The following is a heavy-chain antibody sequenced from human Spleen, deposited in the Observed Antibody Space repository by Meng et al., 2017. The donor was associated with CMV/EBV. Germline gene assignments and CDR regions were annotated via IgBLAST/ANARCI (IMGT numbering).Heavy chain of an antibody. D-gene: IGHD5-18*01. CDR1: GYTFTSYG. CDR3: ARAGYTYGFDY. Sequence: SCNASGYTFTSYGISWVRQAPGQGLEWVGGINPISGTANNAQKFQGRVTIETDESTNTSYMELIGLRSEDTAVYYCARAGYTYGFDYWGQGTLVTVSS. CDR2: INPISGTA. J-gene: IGHJ4*02. V-gene: IGHV1-69*05.